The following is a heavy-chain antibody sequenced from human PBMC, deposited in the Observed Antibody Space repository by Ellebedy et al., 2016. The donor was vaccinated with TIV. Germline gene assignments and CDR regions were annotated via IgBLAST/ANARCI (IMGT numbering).Heavy chain of an antibody. J-gene: IGHJ4*02. CDR3: ARDRFYDSIGHCFESVD. Sequence: SVTVSCXASGCTFSSYGISWVRQAPGQGLEWVGGIIPLSGTAKYAQRFQGRVTITADKPTSTAYMELTSLRSEDTAMYYCARDRFYDSIGHCFESVDWGQGTLVTVSS. D-gene: IGHD3-22*01. CDR1: GCTFSSYG. V-gene: IGHV1-69*06. CDR2: IIPLSGTA.